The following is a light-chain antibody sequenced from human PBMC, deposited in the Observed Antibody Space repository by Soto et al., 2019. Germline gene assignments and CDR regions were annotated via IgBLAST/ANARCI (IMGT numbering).Light chain of an antibody. CDR2: EVS. CDR3: CSYAGSNNYV. Sequence: QSALTQPPSASGSPGQSVTISCTGTSSDVGGYNYVSWYQQHPGKAPKLMISEVSKRPSGVPDRFSGSKSGNTASLTVSGLQAEYEADYYCCSYAGSNNYVFGTGTKVTVL. J-gene: IGLJ1*01. CDR1: SSDVGGYNY. V-gene: IGLV2-8*01.